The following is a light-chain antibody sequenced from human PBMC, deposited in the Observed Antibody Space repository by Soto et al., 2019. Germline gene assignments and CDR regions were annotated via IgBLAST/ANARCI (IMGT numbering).Light chain of an antibody. CDR1: SSDVGGYNY. J-gene: IGLJ1*01. CDR3: CSYVGSYSYV. Sequence: QSALTQPRSVSGSPGQSVAISCTGTSSDVGGYNYVSWYQQHPGKALKLMIYDVTKRPSGVPDRFSGSKSGNTASLTISGLQAEDEADYYCCSYVGSYSYVFGTGTKLTVL. V-gene: IGLV2-11*01. CDR2: DVT.